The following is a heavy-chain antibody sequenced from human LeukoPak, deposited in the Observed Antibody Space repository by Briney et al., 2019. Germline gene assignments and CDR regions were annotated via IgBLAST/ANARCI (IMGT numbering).Heavy chain of an antibody. Sequence: GGSLRLSCAASGFTFDDHGMIWVRHVPGKGLQWVAGINWNGGSTGYADSVKGRFTISRDNSKNTLYLQMNSLRAEDTAVYFCAKSGYCNGGSCSSMFDYWGQGTLVTVSS. J-gene: IGHJ4*02. CDR2: INWNGGST. CDR3: AKSGYCNGGSCSSMFDY. CDR1: GFTFDDHG. V-gene: IGHV3-20*04. D-gene: IGHD2-15*01.